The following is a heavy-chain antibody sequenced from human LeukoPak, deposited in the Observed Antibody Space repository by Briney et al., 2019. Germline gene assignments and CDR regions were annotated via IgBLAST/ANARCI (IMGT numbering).Heavy chain of an antibody. Sequence: GASVKVSCKASGYTFTGYYMHWVRQAPGQGLEWMGWINPNSGGTNYAQKFQGRVTMTRDTSISTAYMELSRLRSDDTAVYYCARVTTTVTRGYSYGYGYWGQGTLVTVSS. CDR2: INPNSGGT. CDR1: GYTFTGYY. CDR3: ARVTTTVTRGYSYGYGY. V-gene: IGHV1-2*02. D-gene: IGHD5-18*01. J-gene: IGHJ4*02.